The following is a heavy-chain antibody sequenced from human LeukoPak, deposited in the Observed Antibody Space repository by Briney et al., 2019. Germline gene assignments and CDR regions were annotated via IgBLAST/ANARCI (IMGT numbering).Heavy chain of an antibody. J-gene: IGHJ4*02. Sequence: ASVKVSCKAPGYTFTGYYMHWVRQAPGQGLEWMGRINPNSGGTNYAQKFQDRVTMTRDTSISTAYMELSRLRSDDTAVYYCARLISSSWYGVFDYWGQGTLATVSS. CDR3: ARLISSSWYGVFDY. V-gene: IGHV1-2*06. D-gene: IGHD6-13*01. CDR2: INPNSGGT. CDR1: GYTFTGYY.